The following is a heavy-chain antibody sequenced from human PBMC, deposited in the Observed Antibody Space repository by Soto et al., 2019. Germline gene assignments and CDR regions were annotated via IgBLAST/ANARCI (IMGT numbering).Heavy chain of an antibody. V-gene: IGHV1-2*02. CDR1: GYTFTDYF. J-gene: IGHJ4*02. D-gene: IGHD2-2*01. CDR3: ARDTKIPADAIHHGT. Sequence: VEMVQSGAEVKKPGASVKVSCKASGYTFTDYFIHWVRQAPGQGLEWMGWINPNSGGTNYAQKFYARVTMTRDTSITTVYMDLSRLPSDDTATNNGARDTKIPADAIHHGTWGQEPQVTVSS. CDR2: INPNSGGT.